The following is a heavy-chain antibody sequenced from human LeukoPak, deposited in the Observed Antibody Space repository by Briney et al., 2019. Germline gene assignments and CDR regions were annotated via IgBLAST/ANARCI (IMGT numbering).Heavy chain of an antibody. CDR3: ASIGGMTTVTTGYYYYGMDV. CDR2: ISAYNGNT. CDR1: GYTFTSYG. Sequence: ASVKVSCKASGYTFTSYGISWVRQAPGQGLEWMGWISAYNGNTNYAQKLQGRVTVTTDTSTSTAYMELRSLRSDDTAVYYCASIGGMTTVTTGYYYYGMDVWGQGTTVTVSS. J-gene: IGHJ6*02. D-gene: IGHD4-17*01. V-gene: IGHV1-18*01.